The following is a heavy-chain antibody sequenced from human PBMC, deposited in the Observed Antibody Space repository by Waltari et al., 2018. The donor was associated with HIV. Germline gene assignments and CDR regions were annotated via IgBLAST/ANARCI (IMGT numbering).Heavy chain of an antibody. CDR3: AIVGLSSAVDFDY. D-gene: IGHD1-26*01. Sequence: EVQLVESGGGLMQPGGSLRLSCAVSGFTVRSNYMSWVRQAPGKGLDWVSLIYSGGTTSYADSVKGRFTISRDNSKTALYLQRNTLRSEDTAVYHCAIVGLSSAVDFDYWGQGTLVTVSS. CDR2: IYSGGTT. V-gene: IGHV3-53*01. J-gene: IGHJ4*02. CDR1: GFTVRSNY.